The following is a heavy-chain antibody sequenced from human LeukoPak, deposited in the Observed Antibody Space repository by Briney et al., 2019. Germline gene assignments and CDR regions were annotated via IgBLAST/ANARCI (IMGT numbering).Heavy chain of an antibody. Sequence: GGSLRLSCAASGFTFSSYWMSWVRQAPGKGLEWVANIKQDGSEKYYVDSVKGRFTISRDNAKNSLYLQMNSLRAEDTAVYYCARGPIPYSSSWYALDYWGQGTLVTVSS. D-gene: IGHD6-13*01. CDR2: IKQDGSEK. V-gene: IGHV3-7*01. CDR1: GFTFSSYW. J-gene: IGHJ4*02. CDR3: ARGPIPYSSSWYALDY.